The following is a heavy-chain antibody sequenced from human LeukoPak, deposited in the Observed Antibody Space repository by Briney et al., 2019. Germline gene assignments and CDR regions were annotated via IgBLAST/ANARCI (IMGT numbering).Heavy chain of an antibody. D-gene: IGHD3-10*01. CDR3: ARYITMVRGVTD. CDR1: GGSISSYY. Sequence: PSETLSLTCTVSGGSISSYYWSWIRQPPGKGLEWIGYIYYSGSTNYNPSHKSRVTISVDTSKNQFSLKLSSVTAADTAVYYCARYITMVRGVTDWGQGTLVTVSS. CDR2: IYYSGST. J-gene: IGHJ4*02. V-gene: IGHV4-59*01.